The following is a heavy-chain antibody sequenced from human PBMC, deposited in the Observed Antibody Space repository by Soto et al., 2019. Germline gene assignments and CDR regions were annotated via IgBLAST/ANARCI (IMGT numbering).Heavy chain of an antibody. D-gene: IGHD3-10*01. Sequence: QVQLVESRGGVVQPGRSLRLSCAASGFPFTTYGMHWVREGPGKGLEWVAVISYDGSNKYYAESVKGRFTVSRDNSKNTLYLQMNSLRPEDTALYYCVGGQYYFDYRGQGTLVTVSS. CDR1: GFPFTTYG. CDR3: VGGQYYFDY. V-gene: IGHV3-30*03. J-gene: IGHJ4*02. CDR2: ISYDGSNK.